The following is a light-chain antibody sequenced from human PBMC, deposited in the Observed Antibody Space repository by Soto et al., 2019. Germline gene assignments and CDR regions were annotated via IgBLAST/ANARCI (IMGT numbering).Light chain of an antibody. Sequence: QSALTQPASVSGSPGQSITISCTGTSSDVGGYNYVSWFQQPPGKAPKVMIYEVTNRPAGVSNRFSGSKSGNTASLTISGLQAEDEADYYCSSDTSSNTLIFGAGTKVTVL. CDR3: SSDTSSNTLI. CDR1: SSDVGGYNY. V-gene: IGLV2-14*01. J-gene: IGLJ2*01. CDR2: EVT.